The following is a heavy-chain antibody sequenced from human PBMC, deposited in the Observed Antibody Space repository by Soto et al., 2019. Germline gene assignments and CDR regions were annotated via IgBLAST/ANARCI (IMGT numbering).Heavy chain of an antibody. CDR1: GFTFSSYA. CDR3: ATRKYCPSTTCFDY. D-gene: IGHD2-2*01. V-gene: IGHV3-23*01. J-gene: IGHJ4*02. CDR2: ISGSGDST. Sequence: PGGSLRLSCAASGFTFSSYAMRWVRQAPVKGLEWVSAISGSGDSTYYADSVKGRFTISRDTSKNTLYLQMSSLRAEDTAIYYCATRKYCPSTTCFDYWGQGTQVTVSS.